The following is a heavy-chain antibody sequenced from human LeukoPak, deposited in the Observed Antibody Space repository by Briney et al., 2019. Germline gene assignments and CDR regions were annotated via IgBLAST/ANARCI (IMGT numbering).Heavy chain of an antibody. V-gene: IGHV3-30*04. CDR2: IANDGKDK. CDR3: ARGGRYAYFLDY. Sequence: GGSLRLSCAASGFSFSNYPMHWVRQAPGKGLEWVAVIANDGKDKHNADSVKGRFTISRDNAKNTVYVHMNSLRDEDTAVYYCARGGRYAYFLDYWGQGTLVTVSS. CDR1: GFSFSNYP. J-gene: IGHJ4*02. D-gene: IGHD3-16*01.